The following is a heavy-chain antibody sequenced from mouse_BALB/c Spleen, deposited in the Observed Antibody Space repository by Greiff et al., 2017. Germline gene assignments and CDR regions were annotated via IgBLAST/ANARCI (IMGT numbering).Heavy chain of an antibody. D-gene: IGHD1-1*01. CDR1: GFSLTSYG. CDR2: IWAGGST. CDR3: ARDPNYYGSSPFAY. Sequence: QVQLKQSGPGLVAPSQSLSITCTVSGFSLTSYGVHWVRQPPGKGLEWLGVIWAGGSTNYNSALMSRLSISKDNSKSQVFLKMNSLQTDDTAMYYCARDPNYYGSSPFAYWGQGTLVTVSA. V-gene: IGHV2-9*02. J-gene: IGHJ3*01.